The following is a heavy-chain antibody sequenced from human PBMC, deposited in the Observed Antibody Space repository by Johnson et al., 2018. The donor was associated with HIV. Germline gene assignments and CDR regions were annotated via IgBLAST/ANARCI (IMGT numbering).Heavy chain of an antibody. CDR1: GFTFSSYA. D-gene: IGHD3-10*01. CDR3: AKDTGGNSGSDAFDI. V-gene: IGHV3-30-3*01. Sequence: QVQLVESGGVVVQPGRSLRLSCAASGFTFSSYAMHWVRQAPGKGLEWVAVTSNAGTNQYYADSVTGRFTISRDNSKNTLYLQMNSLRTEDTAVYYCAKDTGGNSGSDAFDIWGQGTLVTVSS. CDR2: TSNAGTNQ. J-gene: IGHJ3*02.